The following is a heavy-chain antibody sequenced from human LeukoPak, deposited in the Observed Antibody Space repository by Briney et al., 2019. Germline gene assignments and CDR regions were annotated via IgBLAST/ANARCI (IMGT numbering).Heavy chain of an antibody. CDR1: GFTFSSYA. V-gene: IGHV3-30*04. D-gene: IGHD3-10*01. Sequence: GGSLRLSCAASGFTFSSYAMHWARQAPGKGLEWVAVISYDGSNKYYADSVKGRFTISGDNSKNTLYLQMNSLRAEDTAVYYCARGYRGLVGGVIGYWGQGTLVTVFS. CDR3: ARGYRGLVGGVIGY. CDR2: ISYDGSNK. J-gene: IGHJ4*02.